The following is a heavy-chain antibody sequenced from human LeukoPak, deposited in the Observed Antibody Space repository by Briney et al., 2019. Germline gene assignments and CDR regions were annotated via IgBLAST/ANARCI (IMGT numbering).Heavy chain of an antibody. D-gene: IGHD1-1*01. J-gene: IGHJ2*01. CDR2: ISAYNGNT. CDR3: ARGYPGTTSTGGFDL. V-gene: IGHV1-18*01. CDR1: GYTFTSYG. Sequence: ASVKVSCKASGYTFTSYGISWVRQAPGQGGEGMGWISAYNGNTNYAQKLQGRVTITTDTSTSTAYMELRSLRSDDTAVYYCARGYPGTTSTGGFDLWGRGTLVTVSS.